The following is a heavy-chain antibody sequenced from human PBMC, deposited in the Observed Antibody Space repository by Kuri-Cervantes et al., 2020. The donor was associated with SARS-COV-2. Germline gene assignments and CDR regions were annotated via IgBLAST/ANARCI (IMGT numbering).Heavy chain of an antibody. Sequence: GESLKISCAASGFTFSNDWMSWVRQAPGKGLEWVGRIKSKTDGGATDYAAPVKGRFTISRDDSRNTVYLQMSSLKTENTAVYYCATGSIVGATNWFDPWGQGTLVTVSS. D-gene: IGHD1-26*01. V-gene: IGHV3-15*01. CDR3: ATGSIVGATNWFDP. J-gene: IGHJ5*02. CDR2: IKSKTDGGAT. CDR1: GFTFSNDW.